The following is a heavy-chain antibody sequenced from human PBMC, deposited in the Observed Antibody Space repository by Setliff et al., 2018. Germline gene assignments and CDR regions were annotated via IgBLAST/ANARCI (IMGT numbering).Heavy chain of an antibody. J-gene: IGHJ4*02. CDR1: GYSISSGYY. CDR2: INHSGST. Sequence: SETLSLTCSVSGYSISSGYYWSWIRQPPGKGLEWIGEINHSGSTNYNPSLKSRVTISVDTSKSQFSLKLSSVTAADTAVYYCARLSPRVVPAAIIDYWGQGTLVTVSS. CDR3: ARLSPRVVPAAIIDY. V-gene: IGHV4-38-2*01. D-gene: IGHD2-2*01.